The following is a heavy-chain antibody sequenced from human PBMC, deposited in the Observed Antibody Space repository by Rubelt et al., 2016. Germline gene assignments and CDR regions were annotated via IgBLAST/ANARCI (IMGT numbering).Heavy chain of an antibody. V-gene: IGHV4-38-2*02. Sequence: QLQLQESGPGLVKPSETLSLTCTVSGYSISSGYYWGWIRQPPGKGLEWIGSIYHSGSTYYNPSLKSRVTISVDTSKNQFSLKPRSVTAAETAVYYGARGGYCSSTSCYSWFDPWGQGTLVTVSS. D-gene: IGHD2-2*02. J-gene: IGHJ5*02. CDR3: ARGGYCSSTSCYSWFDP. CDR1: GYSISSGYY. CDR2: IYHSGST.